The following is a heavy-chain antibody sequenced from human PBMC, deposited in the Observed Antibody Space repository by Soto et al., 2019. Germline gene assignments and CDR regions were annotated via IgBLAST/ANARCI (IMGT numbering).Heavy chain of an antibody. CDR3: AKASWGPLLTEHFQH. J-gene: IGHJ1*01. CDR2: ISYDGSNK. CDR1: GFTFSSYG. D-gene: IGHD2-8*01. V-gene: IGHV3-30*18. Sequence: QVQLVESGGGVVQPGRSLRLSCAASGFTFSSYGMHWVRQAPGKGLEWVAVISYDGSNKYYADSVKGRFTISRDNSKNTLYLQMNSLRAEDTAVYYCAKASWGPLLTEHFQHWGQGTLVTVSS.